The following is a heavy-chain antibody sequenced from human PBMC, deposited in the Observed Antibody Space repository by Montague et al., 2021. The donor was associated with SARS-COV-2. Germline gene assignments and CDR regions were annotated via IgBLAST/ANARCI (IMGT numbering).Heavy chain of an antibody. Sequence: LSLTRTVSGGSISSGGYYWSWIHQHPGKGLEWIGYIYYSGSTYYNPSLKSRVTISVDTSKNQFSLKLSSVTAADTAVYYCARARITMIVVVNAFDIWGQGTMVTVSS. D-gene: IGHD3-22*01. V-gene: IGHV4-31*03. CDR1: GGSISSGGYY. CDR3: ARARITMIVVVNAFDI. J-gene: IGHJ3*02. CDR2: IYYSGST.